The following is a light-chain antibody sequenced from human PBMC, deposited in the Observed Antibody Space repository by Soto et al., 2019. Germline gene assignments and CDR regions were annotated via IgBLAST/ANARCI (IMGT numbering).Light chain of an antibody. CDR1: QSVNSVY. Sequence: EIVLTQSPGTLSLSPGERASLSCRADQSVNSVYLAWYQHKPGQAPRLLIYGASDRATGIPDRFGGSGSGTDFAFTISRLEPEDFAVYYCQQYVTSPFTFGPGTKVDI. J-gene: IGKJ3*01. CDR3: QQYVTSPFT. CDR2: GAS. V-gene: IGKV3-20*01.